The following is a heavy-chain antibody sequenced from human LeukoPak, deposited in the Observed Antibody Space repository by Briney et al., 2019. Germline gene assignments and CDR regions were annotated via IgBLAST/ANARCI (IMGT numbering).Heavy chain of an antibody. Sequence: ASVKVSCKASGYTFTGYYMHWVRQAPGQGLEWMGRINPNSGGTNYAQKFQGRVTMTRDTSISTAYMELSRLRFDDTAVYYCAREPYDFWSGTTTDYWGQGTLVTVSS. J-gene: IGHJ4*02. V-gene: IGHV1-2*06. CDR2: INPNSGGT. D-gene: IGHD3-3*01. CDR3: AREPYDFWSGTTTDY. CDR1: GYTFTGYY.